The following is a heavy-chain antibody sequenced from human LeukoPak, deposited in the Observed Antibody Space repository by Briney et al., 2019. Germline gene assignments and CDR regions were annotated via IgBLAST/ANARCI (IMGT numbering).Heavy chain of an antibody. CDR2: INPNSGGT. D-gene: IGHD3-16*01. CDR1: GYTFSGYY. CDR3: ASGSLASYFDH. V-gene: IGHV1-2*02. J-gene: IGHJ4*02. Sequence: ASVKVSCKASGYTFSGYYMHWVRQAPGQGVEWMGWINPNSGGTKYVQKFQGRVTMTRDTSISTAYMELSRLRSDDTAVYYCASGSLASYFDHWGQGTLVTVSS.